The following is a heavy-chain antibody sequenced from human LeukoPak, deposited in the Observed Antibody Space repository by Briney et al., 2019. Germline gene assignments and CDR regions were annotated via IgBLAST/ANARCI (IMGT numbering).Heavy chain of an antibody. V-gene: IGHV1-2*04. CDR3: ARDTCRYCSGGSPGMDV. Sequence: ASVKVSCKASGYTFTIYYMHWVRQAPGQGLEWMGWINPNSGGTNYAQKFQGWVTMTRDTSISTAYMELSRLRSDDTAVYYCARDTCRYCSGGSPGMDVWGQGTTVTVSS. CDR2: INPNSGGT. J-gene: IGHJ6*02. D-gene: IGHD2-15*01. CDR1: GYTFTIYY.